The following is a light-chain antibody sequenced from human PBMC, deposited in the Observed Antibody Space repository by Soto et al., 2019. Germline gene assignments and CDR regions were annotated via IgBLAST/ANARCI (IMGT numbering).Light chain of an antibody. CDR2: KAS. Sequence: TQSPGTLSLSPGERATLSCRASQYIRSSYLAWYQQKPGKAPKLLIYKASSLESGVPSRFSGSGSGTEFTLTISSLQPDDFATYYCQQYNSYWWTFGQGTKVEIK. CDR1: QYIRSS. CDR3: QQYNSYWWT. J-gene: IGKJ1*01. V-gene: IGKV1-5*03.